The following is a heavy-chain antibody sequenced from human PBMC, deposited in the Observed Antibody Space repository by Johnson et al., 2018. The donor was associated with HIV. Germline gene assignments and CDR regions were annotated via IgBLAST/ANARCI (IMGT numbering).Heavy chain of an antibody. Sequence: QMLLVESGGGVVQPGRSLRLSCAASGFTFSSYSVHWVHQAPGKGLEWVAVISFDGYNKYYADSVKGRFTISRDSSEKTLYLQMNSLRPEDTAVYYCARPADYGDYSRDAFDIWGQGTMVTVSS. CDR3: ARPADYGDYSRDAFDI. CDR1: GFTFSSYS. D-gene: IGHD4-17*01. J-gene: IGHJ3*02. CDR2: ISFDGYNK. V-gene: IGHV3-30-3*01.